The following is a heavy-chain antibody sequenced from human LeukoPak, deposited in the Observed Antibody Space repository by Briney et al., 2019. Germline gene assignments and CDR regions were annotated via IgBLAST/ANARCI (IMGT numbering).Heavy chain of an antibody. CDR2: INPSGGST. Sequence: ASVKVSCKASGYTFTSYYMHWVRQAPGQGFEWMGIINPSGGSTSYAQKFQGRVTMTRDTSTSTVYMELSSLRSEDTAVYYCARENGDYDYFDYWGRGTLVTVSS. CDR3: ARENGDYDYFDY. D-gene: IGHD4-17*01. CDR1: GYTFTSYY. J-gene: IGHJ4*02. V-gene: IGHV1-46*01.